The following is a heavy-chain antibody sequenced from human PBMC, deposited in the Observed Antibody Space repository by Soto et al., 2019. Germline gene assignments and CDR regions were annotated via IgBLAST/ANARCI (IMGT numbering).Heavy chain of an antibody. Sequence: SETLSLTCTVSGGSISNYYWNWIRQPPGKELEWIGYIYYSGSTNYNPSLKSRVTISVDTSKNQFSLKLSSVTAADTAVYYCARTLSGYSYGPLDYWGQATLVTVSS. CDR1: GGSISNYY. CDR3: ARTLSGYSYGPLDY. V-gene: IGHV4-59*08. J-gene: IGHJ4*02. D-gene: IGHD5-18*01. CDR2: IYYSGST.